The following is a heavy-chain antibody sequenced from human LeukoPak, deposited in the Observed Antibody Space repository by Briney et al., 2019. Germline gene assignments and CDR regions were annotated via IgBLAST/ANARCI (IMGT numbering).Heavy chain of an antibody. CDR3: ARDLDYGGNSDAFDI. V-gene: IGHV3-72*01. J-gene: IGHJ3*02. CDR1: GFTFSDHY. D-gene: IGHD4-23*01. Sequence: GGSLRLFCAASGFTFSDHYMDWVRRAPGKGLEWVGRRRNKATSYTTEYAASVKGRFIISRDDSKNSLYLQMNSLKTEDTAVYYCARDLDYGGNSDAFDIWGQGTMVTVSS. CDR2: RRNKATSYTT.